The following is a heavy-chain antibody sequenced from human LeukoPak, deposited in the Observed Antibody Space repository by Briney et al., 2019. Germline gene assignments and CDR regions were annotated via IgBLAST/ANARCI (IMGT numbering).Heavy chain of an antibody. Sequence: GGSLRLSCAASGFTFSSYAMHWVRQAPGKGLEWVAVISYDGSNKYYADSVKGRFTISRDNSKNTLYLQMNSLRAEDTAVYYCARASGDDYGDYYPDYWGQGTLVTVSS. V-gene: IGHV3-30-3*01. J-gene: IGHJ4*02. CDR2: ISYDGSNK. CDR3: ARASGDDYGDYYPDY. CDR1: GFTFSSYA. D-gene: IGHD4-17*01.